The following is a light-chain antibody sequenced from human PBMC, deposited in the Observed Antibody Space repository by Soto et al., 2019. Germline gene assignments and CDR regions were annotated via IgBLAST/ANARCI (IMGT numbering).Light chain of an antibody. CDR2: AAS. J-gene: IGKJ4*01. Sequence: DIQMTQSPSSLSASVGDRVIITCRTSQSISNYLNWYQHKPGKAPKVLISAASNLQSGVPSRFSGSGSGTVFILTISSLQPEDFATYFCQQSYTLSPLTFGGGTKVEIK. CDR3: QQSYTLSPLT. CDR1: QSISNY. V-gene: IGKV1-39*01.